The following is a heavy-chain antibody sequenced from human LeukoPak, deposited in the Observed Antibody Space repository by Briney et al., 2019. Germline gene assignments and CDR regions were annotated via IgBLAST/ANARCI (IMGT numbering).Heavy chain of an antibody. CDR1: GYTFTDYY. CDR3: AREYYDGSGLKYAFDI. V-gene: IGHV1-2*02. CDR2: IDPSSGGT. D-gene: IGHD3-22*01. Sequence: ASVTVSCKTSGYTFTDYYMHWVRQAPGQGLEWMGCIDPSSGGTKYQQRFQGRVTVTRDTSSSTAYMELSSLRFDDTAVYFCAREYYDGSGLKYAFDIWGQGTMVTVSS. J-gene: IGHJ3*02.